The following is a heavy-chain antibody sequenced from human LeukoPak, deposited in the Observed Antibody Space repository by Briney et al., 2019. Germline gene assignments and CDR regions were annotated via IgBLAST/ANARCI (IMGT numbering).Heavy chain of an antibody. CDR2: MNPNSGNT. CDR1: GYTFTSYD. J-gene: IGHJ4*02. D-gene: IGHD3-10*01. V-gene: IGHV1-8*03. CDR3: ARVVEDYYGSGSYYPDY. Sequence: ASVKVSCKASGYTFTSYDINWVRLATGQGLEWMGWMNPNSGNTGYAQKFQGRVTITRNTSISTAYMELSSLRSEDTAVYYCARVVEDYYGSGSYYPDYWGQGTLVTVSS.